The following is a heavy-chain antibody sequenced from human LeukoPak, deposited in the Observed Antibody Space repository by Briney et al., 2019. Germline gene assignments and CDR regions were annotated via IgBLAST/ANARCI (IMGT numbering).Heavy chain of an antibody. Sequence: SETLSLTCTVSGGSISSSDYYWSWVRQPPGKGLEWIGYIYYSGSTYYNPSLKSRVTISVDTSKNQFSLKLSSVTAADTAVYYCARGGWDYDSSGGEYYFDYWGQGTLVTVSS. CDR2: IYYSGST. J-gene: IGHJ4*02. CDR1: GGSISSSDYY. D-gene: IGHD3-22*01. CDR3: ARGGWDYDSSGGEYYFDY. V-gene: IGHV4-30-4*01.